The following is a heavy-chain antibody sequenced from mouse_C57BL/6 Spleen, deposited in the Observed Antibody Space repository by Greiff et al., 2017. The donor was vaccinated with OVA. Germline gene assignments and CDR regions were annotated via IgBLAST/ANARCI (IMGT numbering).Heavy chain of an antibody. D-gene: IGHD1-1*01. Sequence: DVQLVESGGGLVKPGGSLKLSCAASGFTFSSYAMSWVRQTPEKRLEWVATISDGGSYTYYPDNVKGRFTISRDNAKNNLYLQMSHLKSEDTAMYYCARDYYGSTVAYWGQGTLVTVSA. J-gene: IGHJ3*01. CDR1: GFTFSSYA. CDR2: ISDGGSYT. V-gene: IGHV5-4*01. CDR3: ARDYYGSTVAY.